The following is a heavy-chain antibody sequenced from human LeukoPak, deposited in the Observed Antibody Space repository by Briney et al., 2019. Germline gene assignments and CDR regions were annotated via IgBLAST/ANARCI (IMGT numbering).Heavy chain of an antibody. J-gene: IGHJ3*02. D-gene: IGHD6-13*01. V-gene: IGHV4-39*01. CDR3: AKTLAGQFPGTKAFDI. CDR2: IHYSGST. Sequence: PSETLSPTCTVSGGSISRSSYYWGWIRQPPGKGLEWIGSIHYSGSTYYNPSLKSRVTISVDTSKNQFSLKLSSVTAADTAVYYCAKTLAGQFPGTKAFDIWGQGTMVTVSS. CDR1: GGSISRSSYY.